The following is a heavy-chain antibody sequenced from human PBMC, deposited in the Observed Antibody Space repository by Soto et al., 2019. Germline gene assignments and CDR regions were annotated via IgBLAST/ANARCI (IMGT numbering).Heavy chain of an antibody. V-gene: IGHV1-69*02. D-gene: IGHD6-19*01. J-gene: IGHJ6*02. CDR3: ARHTWGSGIALAGYYYGMDV. CDR1: GGTFSSYT. Sequence: QVQLVQSGAEVKKPGSSVKVSCKASGGTFSSYTISWVRQAPGQGLEWMGRIIPILGIANYAQKFQGRVTITADKSTSTAYMELSSLRSEDTAVYYCARHTWGSGIALAGYYYGMDVWGQGTTVTVSS. CDR2: IIPILGIA.